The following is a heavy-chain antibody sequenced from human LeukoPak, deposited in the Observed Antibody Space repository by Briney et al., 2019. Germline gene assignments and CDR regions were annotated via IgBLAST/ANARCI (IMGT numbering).Heavy chain of an antibody. CDR2: IITIFGTA. Sequence: SVKVSCKASGGTFSSYAISWVRQAPGQGLEWMGGIITIFGTANYAQKLQGRVTMTTDTSTSTAYMELRSLRSDDTAVYYCAIDDYYDSSGYFGYWGQGTLVTVSS. CDR1: GGTFSSYA. J-gene: IGHJ4*02. CDR3: AIDDYYDSSGYFGY. D-gene: IGHD3-22*01. V-gene: IGHV1-69*05.